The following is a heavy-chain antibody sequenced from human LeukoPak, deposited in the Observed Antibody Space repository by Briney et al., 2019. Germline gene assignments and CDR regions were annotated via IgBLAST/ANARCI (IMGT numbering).Heavy chain of an antibody. CDR2: IYTSGST. Sequence: SETLSLTCTVAGGSISIGSYYWSWIRQPAGKGLASIGRIYTSGSTNYNPSLKIRVTISVDMSKNQFSLKLSSVTATDTAVYYCARSSTSWNTYYYYYYMDVWGKGTTATVSS. D-gene: IGHD2-2*01. CDR1: GGSISIGSYY. J-gene: IGHJ6*03. V-gene: IGHV4-61*02. CDR3: ARSSTSWNTYYYYYYMDV.